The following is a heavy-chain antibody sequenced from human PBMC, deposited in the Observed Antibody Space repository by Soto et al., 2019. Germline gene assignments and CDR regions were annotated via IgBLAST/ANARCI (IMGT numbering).Heavy chain of an antibody. CDR1: GGTFSSYA. CDR3: ARAVPYYYGMDV. V-gene: IGHV1-69*13. CDR2: IIPIFGTA. J-gene: IGHJ6*02. Sequence: SVKVSCKASGGTFSSYAISWVRQAPGQGLEWMGGIIPIFGTANYAQKFQGRVTSTADESTSTAYMELSSLRSEDTAVYYRARAVPYYYGMDVWGQGTTVTVSS.